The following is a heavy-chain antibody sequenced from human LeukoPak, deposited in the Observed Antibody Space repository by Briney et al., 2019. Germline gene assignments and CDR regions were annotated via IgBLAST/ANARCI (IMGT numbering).Heavy chain of an antibody. V-gene: IGHV4-61*01. D-gene: IGHD5-12*01. J-gene: IGHJ4*02. CDR3: ARDSRGHSGYDLDY. CDR1: GASVNSGSSY. Sequence: PSETLSPACTVSGASVNSGSSYWSWIRQPPGKGLEWIGYIYYSGITNYNPSLKSRVTMSVDTSKNQFSLKLSSVTAADTAIYYCARDSRGHSGYDLDYWGQGTLVTVSS. CDR2: IYYSGIT.